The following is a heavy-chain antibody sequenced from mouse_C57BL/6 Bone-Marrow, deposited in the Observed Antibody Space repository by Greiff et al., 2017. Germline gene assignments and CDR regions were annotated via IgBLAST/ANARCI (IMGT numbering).Heavy chain of an antibody. CDR3: ARNVDSSGPWFAY. CDR2: IWTGGGT. J-gene: IGHJ3*01. V-gene: IGHV2-9-1*01. D-gene: IGHD3-2*02. CDR1: GFSLTSYA. Sequence: VKLMESGPGLVAPSQSLSITCTVSGFSLTSYAISWVRQPPGKGLEWLGVIWTGGGTNYNSAFKSRLSISKDNSKSQVFLKMNSLQTDDTARYYCARNVDSSGPWFAYWGQGTLVTVSA.